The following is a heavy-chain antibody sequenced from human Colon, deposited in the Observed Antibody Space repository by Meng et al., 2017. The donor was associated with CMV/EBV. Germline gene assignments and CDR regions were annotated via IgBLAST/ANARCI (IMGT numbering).Heavy chain of an antibody. V-gene: IGHV3-48*03. D-gene: IGHD6-13*01. CDR2: ISSSGSTI. J-gene: IGHJ6*02. Sequence: GESLKISCAASGFPFSSYEFNWIRQAPGKGLEWVSYISSSGSTIYYADSVKGRFTISRDNARDSLYLQMNTLRVEDTAVYYCASTYSSSWYYYYYYGMDVWGQGTTVTVSS. CDR1: GFPFSSYE. CDR3: ASTYSSSWYYYYYYGMDV.